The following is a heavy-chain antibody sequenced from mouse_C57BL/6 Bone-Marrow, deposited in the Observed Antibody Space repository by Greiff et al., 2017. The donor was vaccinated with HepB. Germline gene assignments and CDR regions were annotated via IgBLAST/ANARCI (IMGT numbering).Heavy chain of an antibody. CDR3: ARDLYYYGSSYWYFDV. Sequence: QVQLQQSGAELMKPGASVKLSCKATGYTFTGYWIEWVKQRPGHGLEWIGEILPGSGSTNYNEKFKGKATFTADTSSNTAYMQISSLTTEDSAIYYCARDLYYYGSSYWYFDVWGTGTTVTVSS. CDR1: GYTFTGYW. V-gene: IGHV1-9*01. D-gene: IGHD1-1*01. CDR2: ILPGSGST. J-gene: IGHJ1*03.